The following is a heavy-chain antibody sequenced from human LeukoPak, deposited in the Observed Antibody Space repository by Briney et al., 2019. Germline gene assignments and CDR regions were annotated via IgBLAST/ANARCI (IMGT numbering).Heavy chain of an antibody. CDR3: ARLDRRQWLVIDY. J-gene: IGHJ4*02. CDR1: GGSISSYY. CDR2: IYYSGST. Sequence: SETLSLTCTVSGGSISSYYWSWIRQPPGKGLEWIGYIYYSGSTNYNPSLKSRVTISVDTSKNQFSLKLSSVTAADTAVYYSARLDRRQWLVIDYWGQGTLVTVSS. D-gene: IGHD6-19*01. V-gene: IGHV4-59*01.